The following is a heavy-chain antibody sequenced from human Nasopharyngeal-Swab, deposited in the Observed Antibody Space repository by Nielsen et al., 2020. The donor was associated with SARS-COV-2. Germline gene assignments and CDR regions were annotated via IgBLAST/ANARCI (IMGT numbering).Heavy chain of an antibody. D-gene: IGHD2-15*01. CDR1: GFTFDDYA. V-gene: IGHV3-20*01. CDR3: ARQTIYSFGWFDF. Sequence: GSLKISCAASGFTFDDYAMSWVRQVPGKGLEWVANINWIGGSADYSDTVKGRFTISRDNAKNSLYLQMNSLRAEDTAIYHCARQTIYSFGWFDFWGQGNLVTVSS. CDR2: INWIGGSA. J-gene: IGHJ5*01.